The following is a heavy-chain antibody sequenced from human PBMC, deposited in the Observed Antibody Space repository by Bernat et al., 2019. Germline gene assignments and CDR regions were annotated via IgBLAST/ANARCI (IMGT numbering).Heavy chain of an antibody. CDR2: VYSGGST. CDR3: ARLGYGIAAAGTFDL. D-gene: IGHD6-13*01. J-gene: IGHJ2*01. V-gene: IGHV3-66*01. CDR1: GFTVSDNY. Sequence: EVQLVESGGGLVQPGGSLRLSCAASGFTVSDNYMSWVRQAPGKGLEWVSVVYSGGSTYYADSVKGRFTISRDNSKNTLYLQMNSLRSEDTAVYYCARLGYGIAAAGTFDLWARGTLVTVSS.